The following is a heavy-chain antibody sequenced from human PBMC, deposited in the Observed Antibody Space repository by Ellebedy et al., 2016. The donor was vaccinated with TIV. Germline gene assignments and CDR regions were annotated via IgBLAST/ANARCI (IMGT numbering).Heavy chain of an antibody. J-gene: IGHJ4*02. CDR1: GYGFTSFG. V-gene: IGHV1-18*01. Sequence: AASVTVSCKASGYGFTSFGISWVRPAPGQGLERMGWISAYNGNTDYARKFRGSVSMTTDTSTSTAYMELRSLRSDDTAMYFCARDRKHYYGSGSYYNYWGQGTLVTVSS. D-gene: IGHD3-10*01. CDR2: ISAYNGNT. CDR3: ARDRKHYYGSGSYYNY.